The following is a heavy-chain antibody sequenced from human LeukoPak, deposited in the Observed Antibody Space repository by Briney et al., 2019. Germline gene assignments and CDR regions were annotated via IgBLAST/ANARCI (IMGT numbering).Heavy chain of an antibody. D-gene: IGHD3-3*01. CDR3: ARDRDYDFWSGYSNRIGWFDP. J-gene: IGHJ5*02. CDR1: GFTFSDYY. CDR2: ISSSGSTI. Sequence: GGSLRLSCAASGFTFSDYYMSWIRQAPGKGLEWVSYISSSGSTIYYADSVKGRFTISRDNAKNSLYLQMTSLRAEDTAVYYCARDRDYDFWSGYSNRIGWFDPWGQGTLVTVSS. V-gene: IGHV3-11*04.